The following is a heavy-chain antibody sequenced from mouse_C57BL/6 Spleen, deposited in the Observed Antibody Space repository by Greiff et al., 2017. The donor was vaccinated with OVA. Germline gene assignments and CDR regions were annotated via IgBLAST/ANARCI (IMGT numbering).Heavy chain of an antibody. D-gene: IGHD3-2*02. CDR2: ISDGGSYT. CDR3: AREGDSSGPIYAMDY. Sequence: EVKLVESGGGLVKPGGSLKLSCAASGFTFSSYAMSWVRQTPEKRLEWVATISDGGSYTYYPDNVKGRFTISRDNAKNNLYLQMSHLKSEDTAMYYCAREGDSSGPIYAMDYWGQVTSVTVSS. CDR1: GFTFSSYA. V-gene: IGHV5-4*01. J-gene: IGHJ4*01.